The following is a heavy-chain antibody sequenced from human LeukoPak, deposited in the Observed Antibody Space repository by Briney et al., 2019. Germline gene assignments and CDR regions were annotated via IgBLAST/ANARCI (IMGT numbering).Heavy chain of an antibody. D-gene: IGHD7-27*01. CDR2: ISYDGSNK. V-gene: IGHV3-30-3*01. Sequence: QPGGSLRLSCAASGFTFSSYAMHWVRQAPGKGLEWVAVISYDGSNKYYADSVKGRFTISRDNSKNTLYLQMNSLRAEDTAVYYCATSLGPLTEYWGQGTLVTVSS. CDR1: GFTFSSYA. J-gene: IGHJ4*02. CDR3: ATSLGPLTEY.